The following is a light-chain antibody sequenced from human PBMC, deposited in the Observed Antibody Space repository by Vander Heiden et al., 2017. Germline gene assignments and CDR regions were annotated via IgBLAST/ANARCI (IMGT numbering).Light chain of an antibody. V-gene: IGLV1-44*01. CDR3: ATWDDGLNHYFV. CDR1: SSNIGRNN. Sequence: QPVLTQTPSPSGTPGQRVTISCSGISSNIGRNNVNWYQQLPGSTPKLLIYSNNQRPSGVPDRFSGSKSGTSASLAISGPQSEDEADYYCATWDDGLNHYFVFGTGTRVTVL. J-gene: IGLJ1*01. CDR2: SNN.